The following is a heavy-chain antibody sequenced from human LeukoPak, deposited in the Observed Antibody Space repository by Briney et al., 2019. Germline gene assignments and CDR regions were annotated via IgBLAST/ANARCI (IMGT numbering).Heavy chain of an antibody. CDR3: ARAVAGPEPSNWFDP. CDR1: GGSISSYY. V-gene: IGHV4-59*12. J-gene: IGHJ5*02. D-gene: IGHD6-19*01. CDR2: IYYSGST. Sequence: PSETLSLTCTVSGGSISSYYWSWIRQPPGKGLEWIGYIYYSGSTNYNPSLKSRVTISVDTSKNQFSLKLSSVTAADTAVYYCARAVAGPEPSNWFDPWGQGALVTVSS.